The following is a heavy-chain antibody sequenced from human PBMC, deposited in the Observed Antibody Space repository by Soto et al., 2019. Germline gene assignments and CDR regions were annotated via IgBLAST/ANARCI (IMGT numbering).Heavy chain of an antibody. CDR2: IYYSGST. V-gene: IGHV4-39*01. D-gene: IGHD6-13*01. CDR3: ASRSGSSWYGHDY. J-gene: IGHJ4*02. CDR1: GGSISSSSYY. Sequence: QLQLQESGPGLVKPSETLSLTCTVSGGSISSSSYYWGWIRQPPGKGLEWIGSIYYSGSTYYNPSLNRQVTVSVDTSNNQLSLKLSSVSAADTAVYYCASRSGSSWYGHDYWGQGTLVTVSS.